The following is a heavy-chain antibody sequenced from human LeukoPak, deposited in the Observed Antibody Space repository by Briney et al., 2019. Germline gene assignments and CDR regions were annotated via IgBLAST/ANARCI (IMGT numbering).Heavy chain of an antibody. V-gene: IGHV4-39*01. D-gene: IGHD7-27*01. CDR2: IYYSGST. J-gene: IGHJ4*02. CDR1: GGSIGSSSYY. Sequence: PSETLSLTCTVSGGSIGSSSYYWGWIRQPPGKGLEWIGSIYYSGSTYYNPSLKSRVTISVDTSKNQFSLKLSSVTAADTAAYYCASLLTGIKFDYWGQGTLVTVSS. CDR3: ASLLTGIKFDY.